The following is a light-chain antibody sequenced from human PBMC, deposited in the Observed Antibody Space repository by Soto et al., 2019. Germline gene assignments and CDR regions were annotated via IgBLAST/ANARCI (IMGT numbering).Light chain of an antibody. Sequence: ESVLTQSPGSLSLSPGERATLSCRASQSVNSKFLNWYQHKPGQAPRLLIYGASLRATGIPDRFSGSRSGADFTLTITRLQPEDSAVYFCQQFDDSRPAFTFGQGIKLEI. CDR1: QSVNSKF. J-gene: IGKJ2*01. CDR3: QQFDDSRPAFT. V-gene: IGKV3-20*01. CDR2: GAS.